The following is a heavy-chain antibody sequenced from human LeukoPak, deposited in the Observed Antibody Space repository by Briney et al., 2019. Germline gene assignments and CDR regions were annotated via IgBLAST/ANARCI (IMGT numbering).Heavy chain of an antibody. J-gene: IGHJ4*02. Sequence: SPTLSLTCPVSGGSISNNFFWRWLRQRPGTGLDWVGYIHHSGKTYFHPSHKTRVTISVDMSKNQFCLKLSPVTAADTAVYYCARLKLDCTSAACHTGYFDYWGQGTLVTVSS. CDR2: IHHSGKT. V-gene: IGHV4-30-4*08. CDR3: ARLKLDCTSAACHTGYFDY. CDR1: GGSISNNFF. D-gene: IGHD2-2*02.